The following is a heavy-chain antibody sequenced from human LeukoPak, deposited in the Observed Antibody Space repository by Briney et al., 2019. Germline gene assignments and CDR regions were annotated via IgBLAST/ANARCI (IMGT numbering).Heavy chain of an antibody. D-gene: IGHD3-22*01. V-gene: IGHV3-48*02. CDR2: ISISSSTI. CDR1: GITLSSYS. CDR3: ARGDPTYYYDSSGNEY. Sequence: GGSLRLSCAASGITLSSYSMNWVRQAPGKGLEWVSYISISSSTIYYGDSVKGRFTISRDNAKNSMYLQMNSLRDEDTAVYYCARGDPTYYYDSSGNEYWGQGTLVTVSS. J-gene: IGHJ4*02.